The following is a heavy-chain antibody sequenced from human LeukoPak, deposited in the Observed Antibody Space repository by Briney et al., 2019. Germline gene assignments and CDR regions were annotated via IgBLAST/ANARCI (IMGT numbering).Heavy chain of an antibody. CDR2: IRYDGSNK. J-gene: IGHJ4*02. CDR3: AKDSVDRYSSYNLGY. CDR1: GFTFSSYG. V-gene: IGHV3-30*02. D-gene: IGHD6-13*01. Sequence: GGSLRLSCAASGFTFSSYGMHWVRQAPSKGLEWVAFIRYDGSNKYYADSVKGRFTISRDNSKNTLYLQMNSLRAEDTAVYYCAKDSVDRYSSYNLGYWGQGTLVTVSS.